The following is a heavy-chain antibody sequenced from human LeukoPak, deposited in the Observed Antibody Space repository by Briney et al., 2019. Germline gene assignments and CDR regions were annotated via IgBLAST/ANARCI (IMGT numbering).Heavy chain of an antibody. CDR3: TNQLKGEITGGFDY. D-gene: IGHD7-27*01. Sequence: GGSLRLSCTASGFTFSASPMHWVRQASGKGLEWVGRITSTYATAYAASVKGRFTISRDDSKSTTYLQMNSLRAEDTAVYYCTNQLKGEITGGFDYWGQGTLVTVSS. J-gene: IGHJ4*02. CDR2: ITSTYAT. CDR1: GFTFSASP. V-gene: IGHV3-73*01.